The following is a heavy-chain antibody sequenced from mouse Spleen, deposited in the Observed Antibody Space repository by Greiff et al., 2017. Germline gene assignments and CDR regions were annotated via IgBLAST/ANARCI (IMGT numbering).Heavy chain of an antibody. J-gene: IGHJ2*01. CDR1: GFTFSDYG. D-gene: IGHD2-2*01. CDR2: ISSGSSTI. V-gene: IGHV5-17*01. Sequence: EVMLVESGGGLVKPGGSLKLSCAASGFTFSDYGMHWVRQAPEKGLEWVAYISSGSSTIYYADTVKGRFTISRDNAQNTLFLQMTSLRSEDTAMYYCAREEGGYVEEAYWGQGTTLTGSS. CDR3: AREEGGYVEEAY.